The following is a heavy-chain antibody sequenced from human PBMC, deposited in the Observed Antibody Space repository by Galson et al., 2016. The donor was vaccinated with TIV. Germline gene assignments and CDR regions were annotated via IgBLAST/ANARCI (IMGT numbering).Heavy chain of an antibody. V-gene: IGHV1-8*02. J-gene: IGHJ4*02. CDR3: ARSGDYWDY. CDR1: GYTFTSYD. Sequence: SVKVSCKASGYTFTSYDINWVRQAAGQGLEWMGWMNPNSGNTGYAQKFRGRVTMTRNTSVRTAYMELSSLRSEDTAVYYCARSGDYWDYWGQGTLVTVSS. D-gene: IGHD4-17*01. CDR2: MNPNSGNT.